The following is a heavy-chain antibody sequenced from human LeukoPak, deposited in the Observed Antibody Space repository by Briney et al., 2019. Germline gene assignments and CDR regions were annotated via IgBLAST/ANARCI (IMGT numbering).Heavy chain of an antibody. J-gene: IGHJ4*02. D-gene: IGHD2-21*02. CDR1: GFTFSNAW. Sequence: KPGGSLRLSCAASGFTFSNAWMTWVRQAPGKGLEWVGRIKSKTDGGTTDYAAPVKGRFTISRDDSKNTLYLQMNSLKTEDTAVYCCTREAVTANGYFDYWGQGTLVTVSS. CDR2: IKSKTDGGTT. CDR3: TREAVTANGYFDY. V-gene: IGHV3-15*01.